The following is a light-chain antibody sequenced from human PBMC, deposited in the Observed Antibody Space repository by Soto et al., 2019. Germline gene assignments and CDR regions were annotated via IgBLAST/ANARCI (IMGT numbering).Light chain of an antibody. J-gene: IGKJ1*01. V-gene: IGKV3-20*01. Sequence: EIVLTQSPGTLSLSPGERATLSCRASQSVSSSYLAWYQQKPGQAPRLLIYGASSRATGIPDRFSGSGSGTDFTLTISRLEPEDCAVYYCQQYGSSLWTFGQGAKVEIK. CDR3: QQYGSSLWT. CDR2: GAS. CDR1: QSVSSSY.